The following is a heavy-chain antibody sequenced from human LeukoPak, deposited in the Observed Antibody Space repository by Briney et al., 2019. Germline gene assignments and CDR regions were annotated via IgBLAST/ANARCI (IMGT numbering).Heavy chain of an antibody. Sequence: SETLSLTCAVSGGSISSGGYSWSWIRQPPGKGLEWIGYIYHSGSTYYNPSLKSRVTISVDRSKNQFSLKLSSVTAVDTAVYYCARVDYGDYVFDYWGQGTLVTVSS. J-gene: IGHJ4*02. CDR3: ARVDYGDYVFDY. V-gene: IGHV4-30-2*01. CDR2: IYHSGST. CDR1: GGSISSGGYS. D-gene: IGHD4-17*01.